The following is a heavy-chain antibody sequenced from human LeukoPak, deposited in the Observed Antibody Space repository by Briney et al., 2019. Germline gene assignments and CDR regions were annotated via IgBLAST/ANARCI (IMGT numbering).Heavy chain of an antibody. CDR3: ARSRSVRHYYYGMDV. CDR2: ISSSSSYI. J-gene: IGHJ6*02. Sequence: SGGSLRLSCAASGFTFSSYSMNWVRQAPGKGLEWVSSISSSSSYIYYADSVKGRFTISRDNAKNSLYLQMNSLRAEDTAVYYCARSRSVRHYYYGMDVWSQGTTVTVSS. V-gene: IGHV3-21*01. CDR1: GFTFSSYS. D-gene: IGHD3-10*01.